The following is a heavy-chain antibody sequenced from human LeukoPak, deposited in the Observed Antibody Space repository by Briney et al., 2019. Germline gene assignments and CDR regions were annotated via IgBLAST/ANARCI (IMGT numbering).Heavy chain of an antibody. CDR1: GFTFTSYW. CDR2: IKSDGSST. D-gene: IGHD3/OR15-3a*01. J-gene: IGHJ6*02. CDR3: AKDSGTRDYYYNGMDV. V-gene: IGHV3-74*01. Sequence: GGSLRLSCATSGFTFTSYWMHWVRQAPGKGLVWVSRIKSDGSSTGYADSVKGRFTISRDNAMNTLYLQMNSLRAEDTAVYYCAKDSGTRDYYYNGMDVWGQGTTVTVSS.